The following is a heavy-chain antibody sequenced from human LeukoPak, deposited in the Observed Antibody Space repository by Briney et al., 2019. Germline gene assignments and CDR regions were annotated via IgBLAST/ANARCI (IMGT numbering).Heavy chain of an antibody. CDR3: AREDRYSYGLDY. CDR2: IYYSGST. J-gene: IGHJ4*02. Sequence: SETLSLTCTVSGGSISSYYWSWIRQPPGKGLEWIGYIYYSGSTNYNPSLKSRVTISVDTSKNQFSLKLSSVTAADTAVYYCAREDRYSYGLDYWGQGTLVTVSS. CDR1: GGSISSYY. D-gene: IGHD5-18*01. V-gene: IGHV4-59*01.